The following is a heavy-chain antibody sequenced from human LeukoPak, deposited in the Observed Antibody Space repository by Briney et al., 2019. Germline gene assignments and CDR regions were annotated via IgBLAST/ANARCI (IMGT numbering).Heavy chain of an antibody. D-gene: IGHD7-27*01. CDR3: ARGPWGRKRVHTSYWFDP. V-gene: IGHV1-8*01. CDR2: RNPNSGNT. J-gene: IGHJ5*02. CDR1: GYTFTSYD. Sequence: GASVKVSCKASGYTFTSYDINWVRLETGQRLEWMGWRNPNSGNTCYAQNLQGRVTMTRNTSKSTAYMELSSLRAEDTAVYYCARGPWGRKRVHTSYWFDPWGKGTMVTVSS.